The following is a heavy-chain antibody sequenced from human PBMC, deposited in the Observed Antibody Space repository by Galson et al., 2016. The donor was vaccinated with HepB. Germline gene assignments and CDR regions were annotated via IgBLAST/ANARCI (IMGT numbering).Heavy chain of an antibody. CDR2: INHSGST. V-gene: IGHV4-34*01. CDR3: ASGGSGWINWFDP. Sequence: SETLSLTCAVYGGSFSAYYWSWIRQPPGKGLEWIGKINHSGSTNYNPSLKSRVTISVHTSKNQFSLKLSSVTAADTAIYYCASGGSGWINWFDPGGQGTLVTVSS. CDR1: GGSFSAYY. J-gene: IGHJ5*02. D-gene: IGHD6-19*01.